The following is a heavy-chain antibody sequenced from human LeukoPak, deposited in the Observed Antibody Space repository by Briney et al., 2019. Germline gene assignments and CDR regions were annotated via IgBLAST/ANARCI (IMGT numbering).Heavy chain of an antibody. D-gene: IGHD3-10*01. V-gene: IGHV4-39*01. CDR2: IYYSGST. CDR3: ARLTMVRGAYSLRTVDY. CDR1: GGSISSSSYY. Sequence: SETLSLTCTVSGGSISSSSYYWGWIRQPPGKGLEWIGSIYYSGSTYYNPSLKSRVTISVDTSKNQFSLKLSSVTAADTAVYYCARLTMVRGAYSLRTVDYWGQGTLVTVSS. J-gene: IGHJ4*02.